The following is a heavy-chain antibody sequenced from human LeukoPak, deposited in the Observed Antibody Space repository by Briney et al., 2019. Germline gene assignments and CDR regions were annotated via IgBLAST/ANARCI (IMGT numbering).Heavy chain of an antibody. D-gene: IGHD3-10*01. CDR1: GYTFTNSD. J-gene: IGHJ5*02. CDR2: MNPDSGNT. CDR3: ARYITMVRGRSWFDH. V-gene: IGHV1-8*01. Sequence: GASVKVSCKTSGYTFTNSDINWVRQATGQGLEWMGWMNPDSGNTGYAQNFHGRITMTRNTSINTAYMELSSMRSEDTAVYYCARYITMVRGRSWFDHWGQGTLVTVSS.